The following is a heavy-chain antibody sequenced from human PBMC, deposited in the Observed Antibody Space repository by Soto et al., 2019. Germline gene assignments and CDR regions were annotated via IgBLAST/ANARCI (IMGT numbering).Heavy chain of an antibody. V-gene: IGHV3-23*01. CDR1: GFTFSSYA. CDR2: ISGSGGST. Sequence: EVQLLESGGGLVQPGGSLRLSCAAPGFTFSSYAMIWVRQAPGKGLEWVSAISGSGGSTYYADSVKGRFTISRDNAKNTLYLQMNSLRAEDTAVYYCASHRYDLGTHLYYRGQGTLVPVYS. CDR3: ASHRYDLGTHLYY. J-gene: IGHJ4*02. D-gene: IGHD3-3*01.